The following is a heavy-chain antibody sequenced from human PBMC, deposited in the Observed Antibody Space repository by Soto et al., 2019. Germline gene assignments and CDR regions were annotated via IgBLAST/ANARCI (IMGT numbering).Heavy chain of an antibody. D-gene: IGHD6-19*01. Sequence: LRLSCAASGFTFRTYGMHWVRQAPGKGLEWVAFISDDGSQKYYGDSVKGRFTISRDNSKNTLSLRMISLRTEDTSVYYCAKEAPGGWHFFDTWGQGTLVTVSS. CDR1: GFTFRTYG. V-gene: IGHV3-30*18. J-gene: IGHJ4*02. CDR3: AKEAPGGWHFFDT. CDR2: ISDDGSQK.